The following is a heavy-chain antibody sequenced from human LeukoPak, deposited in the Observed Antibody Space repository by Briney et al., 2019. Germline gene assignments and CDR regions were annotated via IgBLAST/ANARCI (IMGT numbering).Heavy chain of an antibody. CDR3: ARDAGMVRGVILYYFDY. D-gene: IGHD3-10*01. CDR1: GFTFSSYS. CDR2: ITSSSNYI. J-gene: IGHJ4*02. Sequence: GGSLRLSCAGSGFTFSSYSMNWVRQAPGKGLEWVSSITSSSNYIYYADSVKGRFTISRDNAKNSLFLQMNSLRAEDTALYYCARDAGMVRGVILYYFDYWGQGTLVTVSS. V-gene: IGHV3-21*01.